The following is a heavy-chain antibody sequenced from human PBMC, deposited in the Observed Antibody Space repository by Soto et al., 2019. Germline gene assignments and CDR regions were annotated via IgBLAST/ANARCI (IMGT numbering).Heavy chain of an antibody. J-gene: IGHJ4*02. CDR2: ISYDGSNK. Sequence: PGGSLRLSCAASGFTFSSYAIHWVRQAPGKGLEWVAVISYDGSNKYYADSVKGRFTISRDNSKNTLYLQMNSLRAEDTAVYYCVYRLQQLVTFELPPDYWGQGTLVTVSS. D-gene: IGHD6-13*01. CDR1: GFTFSSYA. V-gene: IGHV3-30-3*01. CDR3: VYRLQQLVTFELPPDY.